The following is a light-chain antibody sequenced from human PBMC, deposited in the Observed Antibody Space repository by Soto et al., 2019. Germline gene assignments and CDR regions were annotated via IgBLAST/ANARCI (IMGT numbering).Light chain of an antibody. CDR2: DAS. Sequence: DIQMTQSPSSLAASVGARVTITCRASQSISTYLNWYQQKPGKAPKVLIFDASRLQSGVASRFSGSRSGTDFTPTLSSLQPEDSATYYCQQSYSAPWTFGQGTKVQVK. CDR1: QSISTY. CDR3: QQSYSAPWT. J-gene: IGKJ1*01. V-gene: IGKV1-39*01.